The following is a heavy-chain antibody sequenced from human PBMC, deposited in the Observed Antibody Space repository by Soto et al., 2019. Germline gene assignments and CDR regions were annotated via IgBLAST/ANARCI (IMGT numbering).Heavy chain of an antibody. Sequence: ASVKVSCKASGYTFTGYYMHWVRQAPGQGLEWMGWINPNSGGTNYAQKLQGRVTMTTDTSTSTAYMELRSLRSDDTAVYYCGRDSEPLLRFDPWGQGTLVTVSS. CDR3: GRDSEPLLRFDP. CDR1: GYTFTGYY. V-gene: IGHV1-2*02. CDR2: INPNSGGT. J-gene: IGHJ5*02. D-gene: IGHD3-3*01.